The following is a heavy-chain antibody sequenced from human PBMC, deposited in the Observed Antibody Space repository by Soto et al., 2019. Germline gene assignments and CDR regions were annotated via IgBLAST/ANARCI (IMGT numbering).Heavy chain of an antibody. CDR1: GFTLSDYH. CDR3: SRCRGDGYYNY. CDR2: ISISGTTI. D-gene: IGHD3-22*01. V-gene: IGHV3-11*01. J-gene: IGHJ4*02. Sequence: QVQLVESGGGLVKPGGSLRLSCAASGFTLSDYHMTWIRQAPGKGLEWVSDISISGTTIHYEESVRGRFTITRADTKNSPGRQMNTLRAADAAAYYCSRCRGDGYYNYWGQGTLVTVSS.